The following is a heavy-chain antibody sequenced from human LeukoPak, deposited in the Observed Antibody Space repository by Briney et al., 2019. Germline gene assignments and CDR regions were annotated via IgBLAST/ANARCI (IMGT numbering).Heavy chain of an antibody. J-gene: IGHJ4*02. D-gene: IGHD6-13*01. Sequence: SETLSLTCAVSGGSFSGYYWSWIRQPPGKGLEWVGEINHSGSTNYNPSLTGRLTISVDTSKNQFSLKLNSVTAADTAVYYCARDNKSGAAGTSWMIDYWGQGTLVTVSS. CDR3: ARDNKSGAAGTSWMIDY. V-gene: IGHV4-34*10. CDR2: INHSGST. CDR1: GGSFSGYY.